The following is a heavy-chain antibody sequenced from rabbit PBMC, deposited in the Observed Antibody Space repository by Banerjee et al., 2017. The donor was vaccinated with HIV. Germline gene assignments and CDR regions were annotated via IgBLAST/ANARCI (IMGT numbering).Heavy chain of an antibody. V-gene: IGHV1S45*01. D-gene: IGHD6-1*01. CDR2: IVAGSSGTT. J-gene: IGHJ4*01. CDR1: GFTLSSSDY. CDR3: ARLHAGAGYATFNL. Sequence: QEQLVESGGGLVQPEGSLTLTCKASGFTLSSSDYMCWVRQAPGKGLEWIGCIVAGSSGTTYYASWAKGRFTISKTSSTTVTLQMTSLTAADTATYFCARLHAGAGYATFNLWGPGTLVTVS.